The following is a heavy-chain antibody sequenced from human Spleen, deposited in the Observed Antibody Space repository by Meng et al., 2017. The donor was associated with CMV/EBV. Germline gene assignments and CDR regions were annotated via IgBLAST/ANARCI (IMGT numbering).Heavy chain of an antibody. D-gene: IGHD3-3*01. CDR2: INHSGST. CDR1: GGSISSSSYY. V-gene: IGHV4-39*07. J-gene: IGHJ4*02. Sequence: GSLRLSCTVSGGSISSSSYYWSWIRQPPGKGLEWIGEINHSGSTNYNPSLKSRVTISVDTSKNQFSLKLSSVTAADTAVYYCARTRRTIFGVVIPSYYFDYWGQGTLVTVSS. CDR3: ARTRRTIFGVVIPSYYFDY.